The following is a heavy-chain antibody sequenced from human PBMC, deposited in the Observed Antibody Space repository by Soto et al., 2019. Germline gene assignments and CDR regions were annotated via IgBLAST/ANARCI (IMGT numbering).Heavy chain of an antibody. CDR1: GGSFSGYY. Sequence: TSETLSLTCAVYGGSFSGYYWSWIRQPPGKGLEWIGEINHSGSTNYNPSLKSRVTISVDTSKNQFSLKLSSVTAADTAVYYCARAPRTNYGLPSTRHGRYFDYWGQGTLVTVSS. CDR3: ARAPRTNYGLPSTRHGRYFDY. J-gene: IGHJ4*02. D-gene: IGHD4-17*01. V-gene: IGHV4-34*01. CDR2: INHSGST.